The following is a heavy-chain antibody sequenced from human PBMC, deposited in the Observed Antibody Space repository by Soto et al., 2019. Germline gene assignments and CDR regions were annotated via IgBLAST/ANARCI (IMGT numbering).Heavy chain of an antibody. CDR1: GFTFSSYW. J-gene: IGHJ4*02. CDR2: IYPGGSEK. D-gene: IGHD6-19*01. CDR3: ARDRGSGLYRAGSDY. V-gene: IGHV3-7*01. Sequence: EVQLVESGGGLVQPGGSLRLSCTASGFTFSSYWMTWVRQAPGKGLEWVANIYPGGSEKYYVESVKGRFTISRDNTRNSLSLQMNSLRAEDTAVYLCARDRGSGLYRAGSDYWGQGTQVTVSS.